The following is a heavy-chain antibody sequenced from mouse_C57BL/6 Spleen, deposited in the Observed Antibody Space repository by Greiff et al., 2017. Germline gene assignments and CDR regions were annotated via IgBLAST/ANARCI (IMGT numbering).Heavy chain of an antibody. CDR3: AREKANWDSLFDY. CDR1: GYTFTSYW. CDR2: IYPSDSET. D-gene: IGHD4-1*01. J-gene: IGHJ2*01. V-gene: IGHV1-61*01. Sequence: QVQLQQPGAELVRSGSSVKLSCKASGYTFTSYWMDWVKQRPGQGLEWIGNIYPSDSETHYNQKFKDKATLTVDKSSSTAYMQLSSLTSEDSAVYYCAREKANWDSLFDYWGQGTTLTVSS.